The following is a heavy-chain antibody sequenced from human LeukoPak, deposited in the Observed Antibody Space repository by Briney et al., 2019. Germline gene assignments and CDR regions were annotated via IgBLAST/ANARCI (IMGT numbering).Heavy chain of an antibody. CDR1: GFTFSSYS. J-gene: IGHJ4*02. Sequence: PGGSLRLSCAASGFTFSSYSMNWVRQAPGKGLEWVSSISSRSSYIYYADSVKGRFTISRDNAKNSLYLQMHSLRAEDTAVYYCARDGDSSGWFYFDYWGQGTLVTVSS. CDR2: ISSRSSYI. D-gene: IGHD6-19*01. V-gene: IGHV3-21*01. CDR3: ARDGDSSGWFYFDY.